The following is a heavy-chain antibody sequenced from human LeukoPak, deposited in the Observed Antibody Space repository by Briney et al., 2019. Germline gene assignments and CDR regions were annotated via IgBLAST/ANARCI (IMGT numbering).Heavy chain of an antibody. CDR3: ARDGRYCSSTSCYPYFDY. V-gene: IGHV1-69*13. CDR1: GGTSSSYA. D-gene: IGHD2-2*01. Sequence: SVKVSCKASGGTSSSYAISWVRQAPGQGLEWMGGIIPIFGTANYAQKFQGRVTITADESTSTAYMELSSLRSEDTAVYYCARDGRYCSSTSCYPYFDYWGQGTLVTVSS. J-gene: IGHJ4*02. CDR2: IIPIFGTA.